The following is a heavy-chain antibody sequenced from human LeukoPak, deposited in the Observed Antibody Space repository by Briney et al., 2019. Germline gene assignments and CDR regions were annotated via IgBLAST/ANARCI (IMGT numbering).Heavy chain of an antibody. CDR2: MNPNTGNT. D-gene: IGHD3-10*01. V-gene: IGHV1-8*01. Sequence: GASVKVSCKASGYTFSSFEIKWVRQAPGQRLEWMGSMNPNTGNTDYAQKFQGRVTMTRSTSISMAYMELSSLRSEATAVYYCARNYFGRGSSYNWLDPWGQGTLVTVSS. J-gene: IGHJ5*02. CDR3: ARNYFGRGSSYNWLDP. CDR1: GYTFSSFE.